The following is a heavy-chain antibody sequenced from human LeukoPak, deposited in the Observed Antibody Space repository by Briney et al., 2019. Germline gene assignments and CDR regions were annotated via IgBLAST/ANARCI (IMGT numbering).Heavy chain of an antibody. V-gene: IGHV1-18*01. CDR1: GYTFTSYG. D-gene: IGHD6-13*01. CDR2: ISAYNGNT. Sequence: GASVKVSCKSSGYTFTSYGISWVRQAPGQGLEWVGWISAYNGNTNYAQKLQGRVTMTTDTSTSTAYMELRSLRSDDTAVYYCAREARAADFDYWGQGTLVTVSS. J-gene: IGHJ4*02. CDR3: AREARAADFDY.